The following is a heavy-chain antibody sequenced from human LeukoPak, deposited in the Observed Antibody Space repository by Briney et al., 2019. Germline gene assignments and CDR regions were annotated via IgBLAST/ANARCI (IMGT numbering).Heavy chain of an antibody. V-gene: IGHV3-21*01. Sequence: GGSLRLSCVASGFTFSSYSMNWVRQAPGKGLEWVSSISSSSSYKYYTDSVKGRFTISRDNAKNSLYLQMNSLRAEDTAVYYCARAVVLYYDGSGYSTRFDYWGQGTLVTVSS. CDR2: ISSSSSYK. CDR1: GFTFSSYS. D-gene: IGHD3-22*01. CDR3: ARAVVLYYDGSGYSTRFDY. J-gene: IGHJ4*02.